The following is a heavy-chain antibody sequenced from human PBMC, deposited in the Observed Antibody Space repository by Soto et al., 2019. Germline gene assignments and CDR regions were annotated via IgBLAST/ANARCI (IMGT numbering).Heavy chain of an antibody. V-gene: IGHV1-18*04. CDR2: ISTYNGNT. J-gene: IGHJ4*02. Sequence: QVHLVQSGAEVKKPGASVKVSCKASGYTFTTYGISWVRQAPGQGLEWMGWISTYNGNTNYEQKLQGRVTMTTDTLTSTAYMELRSLRSDDTAVYHCARRGAYCSGVTCYHFDYWGQGTLVTVSS. D-gene: IGHD2-15*01. CDR1: GYTFTTYG. CDR3: ARRGAYCSGVTCYHFDY.